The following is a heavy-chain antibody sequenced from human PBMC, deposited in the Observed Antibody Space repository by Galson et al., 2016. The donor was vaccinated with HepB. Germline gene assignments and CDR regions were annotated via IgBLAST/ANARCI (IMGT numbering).Heavy chain of an antibody. V-gene: IGHV5-51*01. CDR1: GYSFANYW. CDR3: ARHPKRNKVGAILKKATDYIDGMDV. CDR2: IYPGDSDT. D-gene: IGHD1-26*01. J-gene: IGHJ6*02. Sequence: QSGAEVKKPGESLKISCKGSGYSFANYWIGWVRQMPGKGLEWMGIIYPGDSDTRYSPSFQGQVTISADKSISTAYLQWSSLKASDTAMYYCARHPKRNKVGAILKKATDYIDGMDVWGQGTTVTVSS.